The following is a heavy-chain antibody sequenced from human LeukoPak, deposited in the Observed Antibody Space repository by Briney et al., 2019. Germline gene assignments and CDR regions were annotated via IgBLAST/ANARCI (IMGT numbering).Heavy chain of an antibody. D-gene: IGHD6-19*01. CDR2: INTNTGNP. CDR1: GYTFTSYA. V-gene: IGHV7-4-1*02. Sequence: ASVKLSCTASGYTFTSYAMNWVRHAPGQGLEWMGWINTNTGNPTYAHGFTGRFVFSLDTSVSTAYLQISSIKAEDTAVYYCARDSSGWYGEYFQHWGQGTLVTVSS. CDR3: ARDSSGWYGEYFQH. J-gene: IGHJ1*01.